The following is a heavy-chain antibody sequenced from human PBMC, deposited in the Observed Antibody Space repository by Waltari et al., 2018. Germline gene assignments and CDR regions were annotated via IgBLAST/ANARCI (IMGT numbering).Heavy chain of an antibody. D-gene: IGHD3-22*01. J-gene: IGHJ4*02. CDR1: GYTFKNWW. CDR2: IYPGDSDA. Sequence: VQLVQSGAEVRKAGESLKISCQVSGYTFKNWWIGWVRQMPGKGLEWMGIIYPGDSDASYSPSFEGQVTMSVDESTNTAYLQWSSLKASDSAMYYCARHYYYDNSGFPDSWGQGTLVTVAS. V-gene: IGHV5-51*01. CDR3: ARHYYYDNSGFPDS.